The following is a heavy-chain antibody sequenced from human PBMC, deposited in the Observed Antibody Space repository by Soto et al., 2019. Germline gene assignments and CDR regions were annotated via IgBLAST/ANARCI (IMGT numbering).Heavy chain of an antibody. J-gene: IGHJ5*02. V-gene: IGHV6-1*01. D-gene: IGHD7-27*01. CDR3: ARDFPALGNWLHH. Sequence: SQTLSLTCVISGDTVSSSGAAWNWIRQSPSRGLEWLGRTYYRSRWYSDYAESVRSRITIDADTSENHFSLHFNSVTPDDTAVYYCARDFPALGNWLHHWGQGTLVTVSS. CDR2: TYYRSRWYS. CDR1: GDTVSSSGAA.